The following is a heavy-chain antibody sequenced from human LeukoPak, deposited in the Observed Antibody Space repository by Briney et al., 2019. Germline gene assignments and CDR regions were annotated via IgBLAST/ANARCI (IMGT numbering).Heavy chain of an antibody. CDR3: ARAGYYYDSSGYSPPDY. J-gene: IGHJ4*02. CDR1: GGSISSDY. Sequence: SETLSLTCTVSGGSISSDYWRWIRQRPRKVLEWIGYIYYSGSTNYNPSLKSRVTISVDTSKNQFSLKLSSVTAADTAVYYCARAGYYYDSSGYSPPDYWGQGTLVTVSS. D-gene: IGHD3-22*01. CDR2: IYYSGST. V-gene: IGHV4-59*01.